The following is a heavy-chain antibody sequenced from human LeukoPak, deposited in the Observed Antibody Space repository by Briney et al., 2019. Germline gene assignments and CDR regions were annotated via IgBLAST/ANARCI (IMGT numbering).Heavy chain of an antibody. D-gene: IGHD1-14*01. CDR3: TGYNWFDP. CDR2: ISYDGSNK. J-gene: IGHJ5*02. V-gene: IGHV3-30*03. CDR1: GFTFSSYG. Sequence: PGRSLRLSCAASGFTFSSYGMHWVRQAPGKGLEWVAVISYDGSNKYYADSVKGRFTISRDNSKNTLYLQMNSLRVEDTAVYSCTGYNWFDPWGQGTLVTVSS.